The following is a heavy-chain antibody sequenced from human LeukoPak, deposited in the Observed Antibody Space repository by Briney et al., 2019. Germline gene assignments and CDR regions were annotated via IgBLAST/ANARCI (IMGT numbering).Heavy chain of an antibody. CDR2: INPNSGGT. CDR1: EYTFTGYY. CDR3: ARGAQLWGGEFDY. V-gene: IGHV1-2*04. D-gene: IGHD5-18*01. J-gene: IGHJ4*02. Sequence: EASVKVSCKASEYTFTGYYMHWVRQAPGQGLEWMGWINPNSGGTNYAQKFQGWVTMTRDTSISTAYLELSRLRSDDTAVYYCARGAQLWGGEFDYWGQGTLVTVSS.